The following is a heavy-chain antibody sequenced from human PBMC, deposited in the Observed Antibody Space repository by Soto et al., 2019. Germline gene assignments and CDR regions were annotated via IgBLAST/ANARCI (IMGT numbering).Heavy chain of an antibody. V-gene: IGHV5-51*01. Sequence: PGESLKISCKCSGYSFTSYWIGWVRQMPGKGLEWMGIIYPGDSDTRYSPSFQGQVTISADKSISTAYLQWSSLKASDTAMYYCARVRLHYYDSSGYHPSFDYWGQGTLVTVSS. CDR3: ARVRLHYYDSSGYHPSFDY. CDR1: GYSFTSYW. CDR2: IYPGDSDT. D-gene: IGHD3-22*01. J-gene: IGHJ4*02.